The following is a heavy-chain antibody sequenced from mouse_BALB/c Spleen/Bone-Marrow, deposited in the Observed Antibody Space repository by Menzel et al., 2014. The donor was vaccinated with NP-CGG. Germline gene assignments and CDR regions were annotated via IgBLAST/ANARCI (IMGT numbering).Heavy chain of an antibody. CDR3: AREGYASTAWFAY. J-gene: IGHJ3*01. D-gene: IGHD1-1*01. CDR1: GYTFTDYA. V-gene: IGHV1-67*01. CDR2: INTYSGNT. Sequence: VKLQESGPELVRPGVSVKISCKGSGYTFTDYAMHWVKQSHAKSLEWIGVINTYSGNTNYNQNFKGKATMTVDKSSSTALMELARLTYEDSAIYYCAREGYASTAWFAYWGQGTLVTVSA.